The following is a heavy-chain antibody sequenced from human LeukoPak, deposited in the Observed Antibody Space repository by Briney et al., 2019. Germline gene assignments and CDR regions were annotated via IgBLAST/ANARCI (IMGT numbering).Heavy chain of an antibody. D-gene: IGHD2-2*01. Sequence: SVKVSCKASVCTFSNYAISWVRQAPGQGLEWMGRSIPIFGTANYPQKLQGRGTITADQSTSTAYMELSSLRSEDTAVYYCARGYCSSTSCSRANYGMDVWGKGTTVTVSS. CDR1: VCTFSNYA. CDR3: ARGYCSSTSCSRANYGMDV. J-gene: IGHJ6*04. V-gene: IGHV1-69*01. CDR2: SIPIFGTA.